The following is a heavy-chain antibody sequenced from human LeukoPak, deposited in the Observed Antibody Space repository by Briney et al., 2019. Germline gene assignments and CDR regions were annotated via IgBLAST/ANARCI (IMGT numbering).Heavy chain of an antibody. J-gene: IGHJ4*02. CDR3: ARGGVYFDY. D-gene: IGHD2-8*02. CDR1: GGSISSYY. Sequence: SETLSLTCTVSGGSISSYYWSWIRQPPGKGLEWIGYIYYSGSTKYNPSLKSRATIPVETSKNQLSLKLSSVTAADTAVYYCARGGVYFDYWGQGTLVTVSS. CDR2: IYYSGST. V-gene: IGHV4-59*01.